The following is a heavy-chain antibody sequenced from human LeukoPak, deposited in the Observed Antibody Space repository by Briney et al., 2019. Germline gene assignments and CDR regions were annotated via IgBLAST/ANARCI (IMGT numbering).Heavy chain of an antibody. CDR2: IYENGGTT. V-gene: IGHV3-23*01. J-gene: IGHJ4*02. CDR1: GFTFRSHS. CDR3: AKDFRIGYSAHFDY. Sequence: GGSLRLSCVGSGFTFRSHSMSWVRQAPEKGLEFVSGIYENGGTTYYADSVKGRFSISRDNSKNTLYLQMDSLRGEDTAVYYCAKDFRIGYSAHFDYWGQGALVTVSS. D-gene: IGHD2-21*01.